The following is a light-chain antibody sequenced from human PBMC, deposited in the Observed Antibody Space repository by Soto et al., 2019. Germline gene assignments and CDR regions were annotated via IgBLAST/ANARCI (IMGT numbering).Light chain of an antibody. Sequence: DIQMTQSPSSLSASVGDRVTITCRASQSISSYLNWYQKKPGKDPKLLIYAASSLQSGVPSRFSGSGSGTDFNLTISSLQTEDFATYDCQQRYSTPLTFGQGTKVDIK. J-gene: IGKJ1*01. CDR3: QQRYSTPLT. CDR2: AAS. V-gene: IGKV1-39*01. CDR1: QSISSY.